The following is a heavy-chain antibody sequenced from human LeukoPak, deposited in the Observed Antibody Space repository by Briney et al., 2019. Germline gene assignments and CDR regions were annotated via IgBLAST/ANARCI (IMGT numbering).Heavy chain of an antibody. J-gene: IGHJ4*02. V-gene: IGHV3-74*01. CDR2: ISSDGRST. D-gene: IGHD3-16*01. CDR3: ASQLGGNVY. Sequence: GGSLRLSCAASGFTLSDNWMHWVRQAPGKGLVWVSVISSDGRSTIYADSVKGRFTISRDNAKNTLYLQMDSLRAEDTAVYFCASQLGGNVYWGQGTLVTVSS. CDR1: GFTLSDNW.